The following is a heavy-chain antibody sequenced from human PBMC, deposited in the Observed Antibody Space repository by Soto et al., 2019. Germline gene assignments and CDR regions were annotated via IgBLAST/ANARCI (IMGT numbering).Heavy chain of an antibody. CDR1: GGTFSSSP. Sequence: SVKVSLKASGGTFSSSPISWVRQAPGQGLEWMGGIIPIFGTANYAQKFQGRVTITADESTTTAYMELSSLRSEDTAMYYCARAHSSAYFDYWGQGTLVTVSS. D-gene: IGHD3-22*01. CDR2: IIPIFGTA. CDR3: ARAHSSAYFDY. J-gene: IGHJ4*02. V-gene: IGHV1-69*13.